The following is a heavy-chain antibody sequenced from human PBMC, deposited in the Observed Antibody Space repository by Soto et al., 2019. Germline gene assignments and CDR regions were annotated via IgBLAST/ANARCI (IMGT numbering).Heavy chain of an antibody. J-gene: IGHJ4*02. V-gene: IGHV4-59*01. D-gene: IGHD3-9*01. CDR2: IYYSGST. CDR3: TGGPGDILTGSPTGNFDY. CDR1: GVSISSYY. Sequence: PSETLSLTCTVSGVSISSYYWIWIRQPPGKGLEWIGYIYYSGSTNYTPSLKSRVTISVDTSKNQFSLKLSSVTAADTAVYYCTGGPGDILTGSPTGNFDYWGQGTLVAVSS.